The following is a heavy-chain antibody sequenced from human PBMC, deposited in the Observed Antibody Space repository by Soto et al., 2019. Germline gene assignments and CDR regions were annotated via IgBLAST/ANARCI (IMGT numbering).Heavy chain of an antibody. Sequence: SETLALTCTVTGYSISSSYWSWIRQPPGKGLEWIGHTYYSGSTNHNPSLRSRVTISLDTSKNQFSLKLNSVTAADTAVYYCAGEGRMGTFDYWGQGALVTVSS. CDR2: TYYSGST. J-gene: IGHJ4*02. D-gene: IGHD1-1*01. CDR1: GYSISSSY. CDR3: AGEGRMGTFDY. V-gene: IGHV4-59*01.